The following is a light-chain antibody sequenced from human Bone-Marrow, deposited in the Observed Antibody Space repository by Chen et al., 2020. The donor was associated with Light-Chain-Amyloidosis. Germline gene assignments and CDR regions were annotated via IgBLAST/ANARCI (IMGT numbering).Light chain of an antibody. J-gene: IGLJ1*01. V-gene: IGLV2-14*01. Sequence: QSALTQPASVSGSPGQSITIPCTGTSRDVGGANHVSWYQQHPDKAPQLMIYEVTNRPSWVPDSCAASRSDNADSLTMAVRQTEGEAEYCGSTEARTNSRVFGSGTTVTVL. CDR3: STEARTNSRV. CDR2: EVT. CDR1: SRDVGGANH.